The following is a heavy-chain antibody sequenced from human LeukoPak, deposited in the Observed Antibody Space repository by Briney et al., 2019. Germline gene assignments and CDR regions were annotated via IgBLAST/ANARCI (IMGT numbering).Heavy chain of an antibody. CDR3: ARRGGGYVDGYNYGFDY. D-gene: IGHD5-24*01. Sequence: SETLSLTCTVSGGSISSYYWSWIRQPPGKGLEWIGYIYYSGSTNYNPSLKSRVGMSIDTSKNQFSLKLRSVTAADTAVYYCARRGGGYVDGYNYGFDYWGQGTLVTVSS. CDR1: GGSISSYY. J-gene: IGHJ4*02. CDR2: IYYSGST. V-gene: IGHV4-59*01.